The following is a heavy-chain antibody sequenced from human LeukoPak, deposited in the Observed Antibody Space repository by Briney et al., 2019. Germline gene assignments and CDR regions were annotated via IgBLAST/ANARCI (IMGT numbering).Heavy chain of an antibody. CDR2: VSGRDTST. CDR3: AKWGDYDVLTGYYDSDY. J-gene: IGHJ4*02. CDR1: GFTYSNYA. D-gene: IGHD3-9*01. V-gene: IGHV3-23*01. Sequence: GGSLRLSCAASGFTYSNYAMSWVRQAPGKGLEWVSAVSGRDTSTYYTDSVKGRFTISRDNSKNTLYLQMNSLSAEDTAIYYCAKWGDYDVLTGYYDSDYWGQGTLVTVSS.